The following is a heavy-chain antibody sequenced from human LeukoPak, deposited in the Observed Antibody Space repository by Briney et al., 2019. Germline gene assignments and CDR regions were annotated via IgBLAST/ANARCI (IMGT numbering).Heavy chain of an antibody. CDR3: ARGTGSNYTLGY. Sequence: GGSLRLSCAASGFTFSSYAMSWVRRAPGKGLEWVSYISGSGSAMYYADSVKGRFTISRDNAKNSLYLQMNSLRAEDTAVYYCARGTGSNYTLGYWGQGTLVTVSS. CDR1: GFTFSSYA. V-gene: IGHV3-48*01. D-gene: IGHD4-11*01. J-gene: IGHJ4*02. CDR2: ISGSGSAM.